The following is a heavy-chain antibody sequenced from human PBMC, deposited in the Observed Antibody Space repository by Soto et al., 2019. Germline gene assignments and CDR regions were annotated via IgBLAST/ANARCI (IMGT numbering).Heavy chain of an antibody. CDR2: ISSSSSYI. D-gene: IGHD6-6*01. Sequence: LRLSCAASGFTFSSYSMNWVRQAPGKGLEWVSSISSSSSYIYYADSVKGRFTISRDNAKNSLYLQMNSLRAEDTAVYYCARDSLVSYSSSSLDYWGQGTLVTVS. J-gene: IGHJ4*02. CDR1: GFTFSSYS. CDR3: ARDSLVSYSSSSLDY. V-gene: IGHV3-21*01.